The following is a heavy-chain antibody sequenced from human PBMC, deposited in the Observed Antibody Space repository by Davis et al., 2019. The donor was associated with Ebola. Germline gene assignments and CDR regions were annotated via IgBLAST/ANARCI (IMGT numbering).Heavy chain of an antibody. D-gene: IGHD4-11*01. CDR3: AKGGLTTVLSFDY. V-gene: IGHV3-23*01. J-gene: IGHJ4*02. Sequence: GESLKISCVASGLSFSSYVMSWVRQAPGRGLEWVSGISGTSYSTYYADSVKGRFTISRDNSKNTLYLQMNNLRAEDTAVYYCAKGGLTTVLSFDYWGQGTLVTVSP. CDR2: ISGTSYST. CDR1: GLSFSSYV.